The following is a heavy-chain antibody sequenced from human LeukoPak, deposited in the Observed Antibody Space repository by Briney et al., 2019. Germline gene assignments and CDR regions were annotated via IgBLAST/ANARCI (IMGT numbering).Heavy chain of an antibody. CDR2: IIPILGIA. Sequence: SVKVSCKASGGTFSSYAISWVRQAPGQGLEWMGRIIPILGIANYAQKFQGRVTITADKSTSTAYMELSSLRSEDTAVYYCARERKYYYYDSSGYYSVYWGQGTLVTVSS. V-gene: IGHV1-69*04. CDR3: ARERKYYYYDSSGYYSVY. D-gene: IGHD3-22*01. CDR1: GGTFSSYA. J-gene: IGHJ4*02.